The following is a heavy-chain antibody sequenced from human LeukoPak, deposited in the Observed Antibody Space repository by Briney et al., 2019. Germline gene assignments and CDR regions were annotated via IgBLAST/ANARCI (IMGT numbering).Heavy chain of an antibody. CDR2: ISGSSSNT. D-gene: IGHD2-2*01. V-gene: IGHV1-18*01. CDR3: ARADRTSWFDY. J-gene: IGHJ4*02. Sequence: ASVKVSCKAYSYTFMSHGISWVRQAPGQGLEWMGWISGSSSNTNYAQRLQGRVTMTTDTSTTTAYMELRSLRSDDTAVYYCARADRTSWFDYWGQGTLVTDSS. CDR1: SYTFMSHG.